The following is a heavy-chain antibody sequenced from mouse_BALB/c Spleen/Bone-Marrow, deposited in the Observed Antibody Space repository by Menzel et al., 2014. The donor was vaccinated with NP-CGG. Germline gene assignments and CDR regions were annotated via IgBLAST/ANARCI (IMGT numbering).Heavy chain of an antibody. CDR1: GYTFXNYW. CDR3: ARIYYYGRDY. D-gene: IGHD1-1*01. Sequence: QVQLQQSGAELAKPGASVKMSCKAPGYTFXNYWMHWVKQRPGQGLEWIGYINPSTGYTEYNQKFKDKATLTADKSSSTAYMQLSSLTSEDSAVYYCARIYYYGRDYCGPRHHSHSLL. V-gene: IGHV1-7*01. CDR2: INPSTGYT. J-gene: IGHJ2*01.